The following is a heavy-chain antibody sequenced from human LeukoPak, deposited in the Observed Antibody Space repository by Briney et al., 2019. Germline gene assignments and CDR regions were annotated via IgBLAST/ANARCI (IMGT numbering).Heavy chain of an antibody. CDR3: AREKGYGDYGDAFDI. V-gene: IGHV3-48*03. CDR2: ISSSGSTI. D-gene: IGHD4-17*01. J-gene: IGHJ3*02. Sequence: GGSLRLSCAASGFTSSSYEMNWVRQAPGKGLEWVSYISSSGSTIYYADSVKGRFTISRDNAKNSLYLQMNSLRAEDTAVYYCAREKGYGDYGDAFDIWGQGTMVTVSS. CDR1: GFTSSSYE.